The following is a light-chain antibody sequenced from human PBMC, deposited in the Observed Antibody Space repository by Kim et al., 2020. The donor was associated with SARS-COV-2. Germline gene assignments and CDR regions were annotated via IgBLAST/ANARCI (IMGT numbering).Light chain of an antibody. CDR1: AGAVGSGYY. V-gene: IGLV7-46*01. CDR3: LLSYANFAV. Sequence: QAVVTQEPSLTVSPGGTVTLTCGSSAGAVGSGYYPYWLQQKPGLAPRTLIYDTTKKHSLTPARFSGSILGDKAALTLSGALPEDEADYYCLLSYANFAVFGGGTQLTVL. CDR2: DTT. J-gene: IGLJ2*01.